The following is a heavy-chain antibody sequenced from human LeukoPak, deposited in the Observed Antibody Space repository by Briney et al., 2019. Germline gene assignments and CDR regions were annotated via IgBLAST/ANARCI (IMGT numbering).Heavy chain of an antibody. CDR1: GDTLTELS. J-gene: IGHJ5*02. CDR3: ARMVVDITRWFDP. D-gene: IGHD2-21*01. Sequence: ASVKVSCKLSGDTLTELSMHWVRQSPGKGLEWMGGFVPEDGETIYAQKFQGRVTTTEDTSTDTAYMELSSLRSDDTAVYYCARMVVDITRWFDPWGQGTLVTVSS. CDR2: FVPEDGET. V-gene: IGHV1-24*01.